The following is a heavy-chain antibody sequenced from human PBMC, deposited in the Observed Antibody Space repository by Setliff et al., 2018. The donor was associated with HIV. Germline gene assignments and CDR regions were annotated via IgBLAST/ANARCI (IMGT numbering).Heavy chain of an antibody. V-gene: IGHV4-61*02. D-gene: IGHD4-17*01. J-gene: IGHJ4*02. Sequence: PSETLSLTCTVSGVSISSGSYYWSWIRQSAGKGLEWIGRIYTSGSTNDNPSLKSRITISVDTSMNQSSLKMTSVTAADTAVYYCVGDETTVTFDYWGQGTLVTVSS. CDR1: GVSISSGSYY. CDR2: IYTSGST. CDR3: VGDETTVTFDY.